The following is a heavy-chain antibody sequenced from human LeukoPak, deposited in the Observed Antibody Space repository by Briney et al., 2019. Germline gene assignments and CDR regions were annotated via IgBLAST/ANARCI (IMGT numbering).Heavy chain of an antibody. V-gene: IGHV3-30*02. CDR1: GFTFSSYG. J-gene: IGHJ4*02. Sequence: GGSLRLSCAASGFTFSSYGMHWVRQAPGKGLEWVAFIRYDGSNKYYADSVKGRFTTSRDNSKNTLYLQMNSLRAEDTAVYYCVTYYYDSSGYRGYWGQGTLVTVSS. D-gene: IGHD3-22*01. CDR3: VTYYYDSSGYRGY. CDR2: IRYDGSNK.